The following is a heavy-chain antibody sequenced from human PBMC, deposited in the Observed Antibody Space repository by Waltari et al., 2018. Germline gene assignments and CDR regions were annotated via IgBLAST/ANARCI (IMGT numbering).Heavy chain of an antibody. J-gene: IGHJ1*01. CDR3: ARASGGVRPVFWGWGHTWGL. CDR1: GGSLSGDY. V-gene: IGHV4-34*01. D-gene: IGHD3-16*01. Sequence: QVQLQQWGAGLLKPSETLSLTCAVYGGSLSGDYWTWIRQSPGKGLEWSAEISHTGITYYNPSLKSRVTMSVDTSRTHFSLKMTSVTAADSALYYCARASGGVRPVFWGWGHTWGLWGQGAPVTVSS. CDR2: ISHTGIT.